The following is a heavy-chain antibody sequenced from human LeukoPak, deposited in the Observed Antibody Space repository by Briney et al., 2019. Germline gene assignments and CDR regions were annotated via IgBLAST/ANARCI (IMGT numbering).Heavy chain of an antibody. CDR1: GGSISSYY. CDR3: ARGLPNYDILTGYYLNWFDP. CDR2: IYTSGST. V-gene: IGHV4-4*09. Sequence: SETLSLTCTVSGGSISSYYWSWIRQPPGKGLEWIGYIYTSGSTNYNPSLKSRVTISVDTSKNQFSLKLSSVTAADTAVYYCARGLPNYDILTGYYLNWFDPWGQGTLVTVSS. D-gene: IGHD3-9*01. J-gene: IGHJ5*02.